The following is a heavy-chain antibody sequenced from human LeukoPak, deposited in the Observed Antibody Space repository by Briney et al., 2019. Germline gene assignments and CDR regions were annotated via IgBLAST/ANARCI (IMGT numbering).Heavy chain of an antibody. Sequence: SETLSLTCTVSGGSISSYYWSWIRQPPGKGLEWIGYIYYSGSTNYNPSLKSRVTISVDTSKNQFSLKLSSVTAADTAVYYCARHSRIVGATTYYFDYWGQGTLVTVSS. CDR2: IYYSGST. CDR3: ARHSRIVGATTYYFDY. D-gene: IGHD1-26*01. CDR1: GGSISSYY. V-gene: IGHV4-59*08. J-gene: IGHJ4*02.